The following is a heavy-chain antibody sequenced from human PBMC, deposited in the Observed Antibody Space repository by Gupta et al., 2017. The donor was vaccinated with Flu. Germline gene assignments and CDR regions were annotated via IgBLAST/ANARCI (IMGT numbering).Heavy chain of an antibody. D-gene: IGHD6-13*01. Sequence: QVQLQESGPGRVRPSQTLSLTCTVPNAPISGGNYYWTWIRQPAGKGLEWIGRVYITGSTNYSPSLKSRVTISIDASENQFSLKLTSVTAADTAVYYCAREGLAAAMRYWGQGTLVTVSS. J-gene: IGHJ4*02. CDR1: NAPISGGNYY. CDR2: VYITGST. CDR3: AREGLAAAMRY. V-gene: IGHV4-61*02.